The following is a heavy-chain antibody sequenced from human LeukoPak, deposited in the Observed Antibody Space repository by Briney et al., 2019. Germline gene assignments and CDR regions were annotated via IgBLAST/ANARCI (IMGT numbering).Heavy chain of an antibody. V-gene: IGHV4-61*01. CDR1: GGSISSSSYY. Sequence: SDTLSLTCTVSGGSISSSSYYWSWIRQPPGKGLEWIGYIYYSGSTNYNPSLKSRVTISVDTSKNQFSLKLSSVTAADTAVYYCARYQRWLRSADYWGQGTLVSVSS. CDR3: ARYQRWLRSADY. CDR2: IYYSGST. J-gene: IGHJ4*02. D-gene: IGHD5-24*01.